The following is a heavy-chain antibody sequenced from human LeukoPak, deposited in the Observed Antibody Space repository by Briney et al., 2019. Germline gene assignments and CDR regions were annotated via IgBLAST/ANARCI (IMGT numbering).Heavy chain of an antibody. CDR2: IKQDGNEK. J-gene: IGHJ4*02. CDR3: TRLKYYDSSGYPPGFDY. CDR1: GFTFSNYW. D-gene: IGHD3-22*01. V-gene: IGHV3-7*05. Sequence: PGGSLRLSCAASGFTFSNYWMTWVRQAPGKGLEWVANIKQDGNEKYYVGAVKGRFTVSRDNAKSSLYLQMNSLRAEDTAVYYCTRLKYYDSSGYPPGFDYWGQGTLVTVSS.